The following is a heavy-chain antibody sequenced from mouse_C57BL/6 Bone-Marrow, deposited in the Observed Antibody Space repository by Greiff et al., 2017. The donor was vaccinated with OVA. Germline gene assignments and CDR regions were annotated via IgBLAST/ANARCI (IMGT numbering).Heavy chain of an antibody. Sequence: DVKLVESGPGMVKPSQSLSLTCTVTGYSITSGYDWHWIRHFPGNKLEWMGYISYSGSTNYNPSLKSRISITHDTSKNHFFLKLNSVTTEDTATYYCARGRDGYYWYFDVWGTGTTVTVSS. CDR3: ARGRDGYYWYFDV. J-gene: IGHJ1*03. CDR2: ISYSGST. V-gene: IGHV3-1*01. CDR1: GYSITSGYD. D-gene: IGHD2-3*01.